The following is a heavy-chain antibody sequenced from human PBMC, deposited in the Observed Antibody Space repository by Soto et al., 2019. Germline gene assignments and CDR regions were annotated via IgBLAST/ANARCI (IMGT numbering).Heavy chain of an antibody. V-gene: IGHV4-30-2*03. J-gene: IGHJ5*02. CDR1: GGSISSGGDS. CDR2: IYYSGST. CDR3: ARQPGWGYYVSSGYYGATPDNWFDP. D-gene: IGHD3-22*01. Sequence: PSETLCDTWAVFGGSISSGGDSRSLIRQPPGKGLEWIGSIYYSGSTYYNPSLKSRVTISVDTSKNQSSLKLSSVTAADTAVYYCARQPGWGYYVSSGYYGATPDNWFDPWGQGTLVTVSS.